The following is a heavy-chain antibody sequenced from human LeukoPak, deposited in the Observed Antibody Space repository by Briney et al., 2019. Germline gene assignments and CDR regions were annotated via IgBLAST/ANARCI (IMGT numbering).Heavy chain of an antibody. D-gene: IGHD2-2*01. CDR3: ARPRVPAAISGFGY. V-gene: IGHV3-48*01. J-gene: IGHJ4*02. CDR2: ICSSRSTI. CDR1: GFTFSSYS. Sequence: PGGSLRLSCAASGFTFSSYSMNWVRQAPGKGLEWVAYICSSRSTIYYADSVKGRFTISRDNATISLYLQINSLRAEDTAVYYCARPRVPAAISGFGYWGQGTLVTVSS.